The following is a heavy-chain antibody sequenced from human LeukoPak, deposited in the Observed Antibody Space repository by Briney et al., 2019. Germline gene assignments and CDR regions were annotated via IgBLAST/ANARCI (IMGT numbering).Heavy chain of an antibody. D-gene: IGHD6-19*01. J-gene: IGHJ4*02. CDR3: AKDFWYSNGWYFFDY. CDR2: ISSGGEST. V-gene: IGHV3-23*01. CDR1: GFTFSDYY. Sequence: PEGPLRLSCAASGFTFSDYYMNWIRQAPGKGLEWVSGISSGGESTIYADSVKGRFTLSRDNSKSTPYLQMNSLRAEDTALYYCAKDFWYSNGWYFFDYWGQGTLVTVSS.